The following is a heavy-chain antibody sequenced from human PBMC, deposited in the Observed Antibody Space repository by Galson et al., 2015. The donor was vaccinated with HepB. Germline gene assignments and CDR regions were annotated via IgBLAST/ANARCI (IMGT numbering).Heavy chain of an antibody. J-gene: IGHJ4*02. V-gene: IGHV4-59*01. CDR2: IYYSGST. CDR3: ARGNYGDYMGGFDY. CDR1: GGSISSYY. D-gene: IGHD4-17*01. Sequence: SETLSLTCTVSGGSISSYYWSWIRQPPGKGLEWIGYIYYSGSTNYNPSLKSRVTISVDTSKNQFSLKLSSVTAADTAVYYCARGNYGDYMGGFDYWGQGTLVTVSS.